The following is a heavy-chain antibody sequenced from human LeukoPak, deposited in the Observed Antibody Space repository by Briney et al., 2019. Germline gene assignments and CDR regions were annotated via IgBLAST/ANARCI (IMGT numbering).Heavy chain of an antibody. D-gene: IGHD2-15*01. CDR2: ICYSGST. J-gene: IGHJ4*02. Sequence: PSETLSLTCTVSGGSISTTTYCWGWIRQPPGKGREWIGSICYSGSTYDNPSLKSRLTISVDTSKHQFSLKLSSVTAADTGVYYCARQRSVARPSLDYWGQGTLVTVSS. CDR3: ARQRSVARPSLDY. V-gene: IGHV4-39*01. CDR1: GGSISTTTYC.